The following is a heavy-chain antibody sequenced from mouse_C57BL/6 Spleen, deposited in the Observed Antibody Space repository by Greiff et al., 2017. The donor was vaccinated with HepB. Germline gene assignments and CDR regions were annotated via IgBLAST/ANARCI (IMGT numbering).Heavy chain of an antibody. CDR1: GYTFTDYY. Sequence: EVQLQQSGPELVKPGASVKISCKASGYTFTDYYMNWVKQSHGKSLEWIGDINPNNGGTSYNQKFKVKATLTVDKSSSTAYMELRSLTSEDSAVYYCARSGSNYVFDYWGQGTTLTVSS. V-gene: IGHV1-26*01. CDR2: INPNNGGT. J-gene: IGHJ2*01. CDR3: ARSGSNYVFDY. D-gene: IGHD2-5*01.